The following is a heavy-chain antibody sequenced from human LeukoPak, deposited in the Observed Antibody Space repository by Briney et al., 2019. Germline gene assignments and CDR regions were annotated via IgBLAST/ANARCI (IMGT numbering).Heavy chain of an antibody. V-gene: IGHV4-31*03. CDR1: GASITSGNFY. J-gene: IGHJ4*02. CDR3: ARTNYYDSSSYYFDF. Sequence: PSETLSLTCTVSGASITSGNFYWSWLRQHPGKGLEWVGYIYYNGDAYYNPFLKSRLTISLDTSKNQFSLKMTSVTPADTAIYYCARTNYYDSSSYYFDFWGQGTLVTVSS. D-gene: IGHD3-22*01. CDR2: IYYNGDA.